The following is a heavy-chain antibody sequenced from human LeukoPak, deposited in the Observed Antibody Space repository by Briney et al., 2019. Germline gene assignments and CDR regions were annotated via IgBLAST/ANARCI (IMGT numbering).Heavy chain of an antibody. CDR1: GGSFSGYY. CDR3: ARGRLAAAGTYYYYGMDV. CDR2: INHSGST. J-gene: IGHJ6*02. V-gene: IGHV4-34*01. D-gene: IGHD6-13*01. Sequence: SETLSLTCAVYGGSFSGYYWSWIRQPPGEGLEWIGEINHSGSTNYNPSLKSRVTISVDTSKNQFSLKLSSVTAADTAVYYCARGRLAAAGTYYYYGMDVWGQGTTVTVSS.